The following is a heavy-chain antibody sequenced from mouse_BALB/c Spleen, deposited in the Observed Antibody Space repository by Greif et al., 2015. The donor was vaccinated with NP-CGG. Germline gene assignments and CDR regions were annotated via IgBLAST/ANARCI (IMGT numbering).Heavy chain of an antibody. D-gene: IGHD1-1*01. J-gene: IGHJ2*01. CDR3: ARDYYGSLDY. CDR2: IGYSGST. CDR1: GYSITSDYA. V-gene: IGHV3-2*02. Sequence: EVKLMESGLGLVKPSQSLSLTCTVAGYSITSDYAWNWIRQFPGNKLEWMGYIGYSGSTSYNPSLKSRISITRDTSKNQFFLQLNSVTTEDTATYYCARDYYGSLDYWGQGTTLTVSS.